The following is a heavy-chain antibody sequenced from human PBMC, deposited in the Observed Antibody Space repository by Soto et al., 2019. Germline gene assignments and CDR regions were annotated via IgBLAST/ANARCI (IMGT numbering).Heavy chain of an antibody. CDR1: GYTFTSYA. CDR2: SNAGNGNT. CDR3: VKDPVSGGSGGAWFDY. D-gene: IGHD2-21*02. V-gene: IGHV1-3*02. Sequence: ASVKVSCKASGYTFTSYAMHWVRQAPGQRLEWMGWSNAGNGNTEYSQEFQGRVTITRDNSKNTLYLQMNSLRLEDTAVYYCVKDPVSGGSGGAWFDYWGQGTLVTVSS. J-gene: IGHJ4*02.